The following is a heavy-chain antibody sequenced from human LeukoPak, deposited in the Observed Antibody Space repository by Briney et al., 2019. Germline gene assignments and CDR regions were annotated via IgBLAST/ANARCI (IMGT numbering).Heavy chain of an antibody. J-gene: IGHJ4*02. CDR2: INPNSGGT. CDR1: GYTFTGYY. V-gene: IGHV1-2*02. D-gene: IGHD2-15*01. Sequence: GASVKVSCKASGYTFTGYYMHWVRQAPGQGLEWMGWINPNSGGTNYAQKFQGRVTMTRDTSVSTVYMELTRLTYDDTAVYYCALNRMRGGNPFDYWDQGTLVTVSS. CDR3: ALNRMRGGNPFDY.